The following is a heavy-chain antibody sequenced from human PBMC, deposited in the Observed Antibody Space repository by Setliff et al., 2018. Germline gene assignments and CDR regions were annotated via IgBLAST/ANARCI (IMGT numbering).Heavy chain of an antibody. CDR2: IYTSGST. D-gene: IGHD3-22*01. CDR1: GGSISSGGYY. J-gene: IGHJ5*02. V-gene: IGHV4-61*02. Sequence: SETLSLTCTVSGGSISSGGYYWSWIRQHPGKGLEWIGRIYTSGSTNYNPSLKSRVTISVDTSKNQFSLKLSSVTAADTAVYYCARVAGSGYLDRCFDPWGQGTLVTVSS. CDR3: ARVAGSGYLDRCFDP.